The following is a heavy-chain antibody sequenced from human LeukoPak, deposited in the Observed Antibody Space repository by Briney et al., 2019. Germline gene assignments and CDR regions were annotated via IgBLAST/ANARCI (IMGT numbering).Heavy chain of an antibody. Sequence: GGSLRLSCAASGFTFSSYAMSWVRQAPGKGLEWVSAIGGSGGSTYYADSVKGRFTISRDNAKNSLYLQMNSLRAEDTAVYYCATYSSLNRREFQFWGQGTLLTVSS. CDR3: ATYSSLNRREFQF. CDR1: GFTFSSYA. D-gene: IGHD3-22*01. CDR2: IGGSGGST. J-gene: IGHJ1*01. V-gene: IGHV3-23*01.